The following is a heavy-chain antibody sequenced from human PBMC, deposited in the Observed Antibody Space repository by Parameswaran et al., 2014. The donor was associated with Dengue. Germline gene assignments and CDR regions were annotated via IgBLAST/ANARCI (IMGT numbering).Heavy chain of an antibody. V-gene: IGHV4-34*01. CDR2: INHSGNT. Sequence: WIRQPPGKGLEWLREINHSGNTNYNPSLKSRITISVDTSKNHFSLKLSSVTAADTAVYFCARGYSGTYYRLDYWGQGTLVTVSS. CDR3: ARGYSGTYYRLDY. D-gene: IGHD1-26*01. J-gene: IGHJ4*02.